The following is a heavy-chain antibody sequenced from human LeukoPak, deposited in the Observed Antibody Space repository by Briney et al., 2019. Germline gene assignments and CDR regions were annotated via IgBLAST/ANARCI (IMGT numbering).Heavy chain of an antibody. Sequence: GESLKISCKGSGYSFSNYWIGWVRQMPGKGLEWMGIIYPGDSDTRYSPSFQGQVTISADKSISTAYLQWSSLKASDTAMYYCARLSSDGLRYFDWLLPFDYWGQGTLVTVSS. CDR2: IYPGDSDT. V-gene: IGHV5-51*01. CDR1: GYSFSNYW. J-gene: IGHJ4*02. CDR3: ARLSSDGLRYFDWLLPFDY. D-gene: IGHD3-9*01.